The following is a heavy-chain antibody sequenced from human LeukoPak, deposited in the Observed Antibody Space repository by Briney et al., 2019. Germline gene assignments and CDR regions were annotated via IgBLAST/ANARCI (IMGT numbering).Heavy chain of an antibody. Sequence: ASVKVSCKASGGTFSSYAISWVRQAPGQGLEWMGGIIPIFGTANYAQKFQGRVTITADESTSTAYMELSSLRSEDTAVYYCASYYGSGRGSYYYGMDVWGKGTTATVSS. CDR1: GGTFSSYA. CDR2: IIPIFGTA. J-gene: IGHJ6*04. CDR3: ASYYGSGRGSYYYGMDV. V-gene: IGHV1-69*13. D-gene: IGHD3-10*01.